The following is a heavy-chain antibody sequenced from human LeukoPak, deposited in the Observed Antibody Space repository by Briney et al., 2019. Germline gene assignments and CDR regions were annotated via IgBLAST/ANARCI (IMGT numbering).Heavy chain of an antibody. CDR3: AKRQISSSWYAY. Sequence: GGSLRLSCVASGFTFSSYAMSCGRQAPGKGLEWVSAIIATGDITNYAGSGKGRFHNSRANSKHTPYLQMHSRRAEDSAVYYCAKRQISSSWYAYWGQGRLVSVSS. CDR1: GFTFSSYA. J-gene: IGHJ4*02. V-gene: IGHV3-23*01. CDR2: IIATGDIT. D-gene: IGHD6-13*01.